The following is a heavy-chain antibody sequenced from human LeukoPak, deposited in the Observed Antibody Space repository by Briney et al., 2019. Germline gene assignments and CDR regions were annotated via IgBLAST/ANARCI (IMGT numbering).Heavy chain of an antibody. D-gene: IGHD6-13*01. J-gene: IGHJ4*02. Sequence: GGSLRLSCVAPGFAFSDSAMSWVRLTAGKGLEWVSLSRADDYSTYYADSVKGRFTISRDNSKNTMYLQMNSLRAEDTAIYYCASRPSITWAGPLDFWGQGTLVTVSS. CDR1: GFAFSDSA. V-gene: IGHV3-23*01. CDR2: SRADDYST. CDR3: ASRPSITWAGPLDF.